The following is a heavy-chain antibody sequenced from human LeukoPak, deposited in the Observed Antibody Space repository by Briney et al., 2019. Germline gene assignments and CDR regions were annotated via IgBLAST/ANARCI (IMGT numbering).Heavy chain of an antibody. CDR2: IYTSGST. J-gene: IGHJ4*02. CDR1: GGSISSGSYY. V-gene: IGHV4-61*02. CDR3: ATSQGAYYDFWSGYYGGYFDY. Sequence: SETLSLTCTVSGGSISSGSYYWSWIRQPAGKGLEWIGRIYTSGSTNYNPSLKSRVTISVDTSKNQFSLKLSSVTAADTAVYYCATSQGAYYDFWSGYYGGYFDYWGQGTLVTVSS. D-gene: IGHD3-3*01.